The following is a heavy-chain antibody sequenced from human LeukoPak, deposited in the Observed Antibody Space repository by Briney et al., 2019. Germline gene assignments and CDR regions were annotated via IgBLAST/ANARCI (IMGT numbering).Heavy chain of an antibody. CDR1: GFAFSSYS. V-gene: IGHV3-21*01. CDR3: ASDYQQPLDY. Sequence: GGSLRLSCAASGFAFSSYSMNWVRQAPGKGLEWVSSISSGSSFKYYADSVKGRFTISRDNAKNSLYPQMSSLRAEDTAVYYCASDYQQPLDYWGQGALVTVSS. J-gene: IGHJ4*02. CDR2: ISSGSSFK. D-gene: IGHD2-2*01.